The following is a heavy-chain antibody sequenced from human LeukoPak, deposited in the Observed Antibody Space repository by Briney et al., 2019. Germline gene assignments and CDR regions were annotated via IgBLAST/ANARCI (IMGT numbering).Heavy chain of an antibody. Sequence: GGSLRLSCAASGFTFSNYAMSWVRQAPGKGLEWVSAISGSGGSTYYAGSVKGRFTISRDNSRNTLYLQMNSLRAEYTAVYYVGSEVCSCSPWGPGTMVTVSS. J-gene: IGHJ4*02. D-gene: IGHD2-15*01. V-gene: IGHV3-23*01. CDR2: ISGSGGST. CDR3: GSEVCSCSP. CDR1: GFTFSNYA.